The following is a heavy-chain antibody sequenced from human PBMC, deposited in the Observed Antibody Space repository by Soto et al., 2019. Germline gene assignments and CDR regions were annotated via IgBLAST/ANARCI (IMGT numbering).Heavy chain of an antibody. J-gene: IGHJ4*02. CDR3: ARGRYGDY. D-gene: IGHD1-1*01. CDR1: GYTFTSYG. Sequence: QVHLVQSGAEVKKPGASVKVSCKASGYTFTSYGITWVRQAPGQGLEWLGWISAHNGNTDYAQKLQGRVIVTIDTSTSTAYMELRSLISDDTDVYYCARGRYGDYWGQGALVTVPS. V-gene: IGHV1-18*01. CDR2: ISAHNGNT.